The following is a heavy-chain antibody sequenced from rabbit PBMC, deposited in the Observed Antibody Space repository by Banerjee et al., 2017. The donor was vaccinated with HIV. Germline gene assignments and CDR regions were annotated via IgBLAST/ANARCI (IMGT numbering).Heavy chain of an antibody. D-gene: IGHD7-1*01. CDR3: ARHYSTAYGHASDL. J-gene: IGHJ3*01. Sequence: QSLEESGGDLVKPGASLTLTCTASGFSFSSSYYMCWVRQAPGKGLEWIACIYAGSSGSTYYASWAKGRFTISKTSSTTVTLQMTSLTAADTATYFCARHYSTAYGHASDLWGQGTLVTVS. CDR1: GFSFSSSYY. V-gene: IGHV1S40*01. CDR2: IYAGSSGST.